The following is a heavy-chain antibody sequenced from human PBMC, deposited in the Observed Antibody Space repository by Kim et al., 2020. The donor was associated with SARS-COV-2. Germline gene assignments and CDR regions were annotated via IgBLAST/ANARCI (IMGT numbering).Heavy chain of an antibody. J-gene: IGHJ4*02. D-gene: IGHD2-15*01. Sequence: GGSLRLSCAASGFTFSSYGMHWVRQAPGKGLEWVAVISYDGSNKYYADSVKGRFTISRDNSKNTLYLQMNSLRAEDTAVYYCAKEGGYCSGGSCYSLGFDYWGQGTLVTVSS. V-gene: IGHV3-30*18. CDR1: GFTFSSYG. CDR2: ISYDGSNK. CDR3: AKEGGYCSGGSCYSLGFDY.